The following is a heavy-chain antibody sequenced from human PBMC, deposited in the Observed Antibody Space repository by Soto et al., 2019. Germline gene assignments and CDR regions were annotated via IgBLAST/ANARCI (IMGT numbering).Heavy chain of an antibody. J-gene: IGHJ3*02. V-gene: IGHV4-4*02. CDR1: GGSISSSYW. CDR3: TRRRITMIVVVYDAFDI. D-gene: IGHD3-22*01. Sequence: PSESLSLTSDDSGGSISSSYWWRRVRKPPGKGRELLGEIYHSGSTNYNPSLKSRVTISVDKSKNQFSLKLSSVTAADTAVYYCTRRRITMIVVVYDAFDILGPRDNGHRLL. CDR2: IYHSGST.